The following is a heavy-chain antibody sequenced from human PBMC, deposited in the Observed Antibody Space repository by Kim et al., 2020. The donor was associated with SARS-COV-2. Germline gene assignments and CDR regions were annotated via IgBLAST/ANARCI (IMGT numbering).Heavy chain of an antibody. CDR2: ISSSGSGSSI. J-gene: IGHJ4*01. CDR1: GFTFSEYQ. V-gene: IGHV3-11*04. CDR3: AREYGGCAYFYYFDY. D-gene: IGHD2-21*01. Sequence: GGSLRLSCAASGFTFSEYQMSWIRQAPGKGLEWISYISSSGSGSSIEYADSVRGPFTISSYNAKKPLYLQMSSLRAADTSVYYSAREYGGCAYFYYFDY.